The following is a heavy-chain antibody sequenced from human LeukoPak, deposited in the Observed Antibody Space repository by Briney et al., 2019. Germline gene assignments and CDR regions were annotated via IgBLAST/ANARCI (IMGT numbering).Heavy chain of an antibody. D-gene: IGHD2-21*01. J-gene: IGHJ6*02. CDR2: ISVSGDST. Sequence: GGSLRLSCAASGFTFSSYAMSWVRQAPGKGLECVSAISVSGDSTYYADSVKGRFTISRDNSKNTLYLQMNSLRAEDTAVYYCAKDVRNSFAAYGMDVWGQGTTVTVSS. CDR1: GFTFSSYA. V-gene: IGHV3-23*01. CDR3: AKDVRNSFAAYGMDV.